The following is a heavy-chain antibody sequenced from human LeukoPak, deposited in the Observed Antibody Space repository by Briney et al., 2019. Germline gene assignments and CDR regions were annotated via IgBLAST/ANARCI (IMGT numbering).Heavy chain of an antibody. V-gene: IGHV3-23*01. CDR1: GFTFSSYA. J-gene: IGHJ4*02. Sequence: PGGSLRLSCAASGFTFSSYAMSWVRQAPGKGLEWVSAISGSGGSTYYADSVKGRFTISRDNSKNTLYLQMNSLRAEDTAVYYCAKDARGGITMIVVVYYFDYWGQGTLVTVSS. D-gene: IGHD3-22*01. CDR3: AKDARGGITMIVVVYYFDY. CDR2: ISGSGGST.